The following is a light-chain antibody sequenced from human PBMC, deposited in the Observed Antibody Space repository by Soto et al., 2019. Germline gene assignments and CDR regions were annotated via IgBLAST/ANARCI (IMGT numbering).Light chain of an antibody. CDR3: QQYGSSPWT. J-gene: IGKJ1*01. CDR1: QSVSSSY. V-gene: IGKV3-20*01. CDR2: GAS. Sequence: EIVLTQSPANLSLSPGERATLSCRASQSVSSSYLAWYQQKPGQAPRLLIYGASSRATGIPDRFSGSGSGTDFTLTISRLEPEDFAVYYCQQYGSSPWTFGQGTKVDNK.